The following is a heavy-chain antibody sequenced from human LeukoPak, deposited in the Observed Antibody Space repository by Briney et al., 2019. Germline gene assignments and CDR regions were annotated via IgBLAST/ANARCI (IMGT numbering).Heavy chain of an antibody. D-gene: IGHD3-22*01. CDR2: IYTSGST. CDR3: ARAPENRYYYDSTGHFDH. CDR1: GGSINSYY. Sequence: SETLSLTCTVSGGSINSYYWSWIRQPAGKGLEWIGRIYTSGSTNYNPSLKSRVTMSVDTSNNQFSLKLSSVTAADTAVYYCARAPENRYYYDSTGHFDHWGQGTLVTVSS. V-gene: IGHV4-4*07. J-gene: IGHJ4*02.